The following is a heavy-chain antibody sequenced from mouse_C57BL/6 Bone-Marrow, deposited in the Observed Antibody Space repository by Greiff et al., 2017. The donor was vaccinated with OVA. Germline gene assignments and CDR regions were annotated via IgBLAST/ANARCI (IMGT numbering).Heavy chain of an antibody. CDR2: IHPNSGST. CDR3: ANDGYYFLFAY. CDR1: GYTFTSYW. Sequence: QVHVKQSGAELVKPGASVKLSCKASGYTFTSYWMHWVKQRPGQGLEWIGMIHPNSGSTNYNEKFKSKATLTVDKSSSTAYMQLSSLTSEDSAVYYCANDGYYFLFAYWGQGTLVTVSA. J-gene: IGHJ3*01. V-gene: IGHV1-64*01. D-gene: IGHD2-3*01.